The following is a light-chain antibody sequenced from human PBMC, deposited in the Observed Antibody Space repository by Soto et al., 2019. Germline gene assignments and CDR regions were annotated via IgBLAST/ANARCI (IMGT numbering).Light chain of an antibody. J-gene: IGKJ2*01. CDR3: QQCNNWPWT. CDR1: QSVSGN. V-gene: IGKV3-15*01. Sequence: EIVMTQSPATLSVSPGERATLSCRASQSVSGNLAWYQQKPGQAPRLLIYGASTRATGIPARFSGSGSGTEFTLTISSLQSEDFAVYYCQQCNNWPWTFGQGTKLEIK. CDR2: GAS.